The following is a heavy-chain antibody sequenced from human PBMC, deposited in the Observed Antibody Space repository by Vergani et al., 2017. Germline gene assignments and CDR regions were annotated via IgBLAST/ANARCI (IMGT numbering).Heavy chain of an antibody. V-gene: IGHV4-34*01. Sequence: QVQLQQWGAGLLKPSETLSLTCAVYGGSFSGYYWSWIRQPPGKGLEWIGEINHSGSTNYNPSLKSRVTISVDTSKNQFSLKLSSVTAADTAVYYCARVIEKYYASWSYYNRYYYGMDVWGQGTTVTVSS. CDR3: ARVIEKYYASWSYYNRYYYGMDV. J-gene: IGHJ6*02. CDR1: GGSFSGYY. D-gene: IGHD3-10*01. CDR2: INHSGST.